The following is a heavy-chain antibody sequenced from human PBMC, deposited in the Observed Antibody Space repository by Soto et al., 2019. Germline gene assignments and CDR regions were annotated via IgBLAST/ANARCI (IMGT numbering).Heavy chain of an antibody. CDR1: GYTFTSYY. D-gene: IGHD1-1*01. CDR3: ARDPRYNWNDARIMDGDY. J-gene: IGHJ4*02. V-gene: IGHV1-46*01. CDR2: INPSGGST. Sequence: ASVTVSCKASGYTFTSYYMHWVRQAPGQGLEWMGIINPSGGSTSYAQKFQGRVTMTRDTSTSTVYMELSSLRSEDTAVYYCARDPRYNWNDARIMDGDYWGQGTLVTVSS.